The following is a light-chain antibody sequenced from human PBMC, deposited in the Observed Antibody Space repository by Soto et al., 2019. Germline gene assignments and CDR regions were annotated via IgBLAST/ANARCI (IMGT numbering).Light chain of an antibody. J-gene: IGKJ4*01. CDR2: GAS. CDR1: QGISNN. CDR3: QQYKSYPIS. Sequence: DIQMTQSPSSLSASVGDIVTFSCRASQGISNNLAWIQQKPGKVPRSLIYGASSLQSGVSSRFSGSGSGTDFTLTINNLQPEDFATYYCQQYKSYPISFGGGTPV. V-gene: IGKV1-16*01.